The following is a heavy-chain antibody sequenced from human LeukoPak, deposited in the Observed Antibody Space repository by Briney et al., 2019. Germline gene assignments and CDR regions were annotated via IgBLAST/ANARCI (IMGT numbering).Heavy chain of an antibody. CDR3: AKDEGY. CDR2: ISWNSGSI. Sequence: PGGSLRLSCAASGFTFSSYSMNWVRQAPGKGLEWVSGISWNSGSIGYADSVKGRFTISRDNAKNSLYLQMNSLRAEDTALYYCAKDEGYWGQGTLVTVSS. CDR1: GFTFSSYS. V-gene: IGHV3-9*01. J-gene: IGHJ4*02.